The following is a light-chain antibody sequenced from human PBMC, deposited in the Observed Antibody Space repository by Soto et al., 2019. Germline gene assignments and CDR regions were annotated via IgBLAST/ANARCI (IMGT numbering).Light chain of an antibody. CDR3: QQYNNWPPYT. CDR1: QSVRSN. Sequence: IVMTQSPATLSVSPGERATLSCRASQSVRSNLAWYQQKPGQAPRLLVYDTSTRATGIPARFSGSGSGTEFTLTISSLQSEDLAVYYCQQYNNWPPYTFGQGTKLEIK. CDR2: DTS. J-gene: IGKJ2*01. V-gene: IGKV3D-15*01.